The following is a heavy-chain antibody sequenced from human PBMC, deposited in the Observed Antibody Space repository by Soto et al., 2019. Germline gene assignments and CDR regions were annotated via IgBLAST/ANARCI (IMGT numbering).Heavy chain of an antibody. CDR3: ARQEAYYYGSGSYYTLDWFDP. D-gene: IGHD3-10*01. J-gene: IGHJ5*02. CDR2: IYYSGST. Sequence: SETLSLTCTVSGGSISSSSYYWGWIRQPPGKGLEWIGSIYYSGSTYYNPSLKSRVTISVATSKNQFSLKLSSVTAADTAVYYCARQEAYYYGSGSYYTLDWFDPWGQGTLVTVSS. CDR1: GGSISSSSYY. V-gene: IGHV4-39*01.